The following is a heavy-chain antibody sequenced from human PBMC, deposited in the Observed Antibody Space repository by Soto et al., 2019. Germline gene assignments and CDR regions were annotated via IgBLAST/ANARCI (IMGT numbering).Heavy chain of an antibody. CDR2: IGTSGKTI. CDR3: ARDPAIYSGKFDYGLDV. Sequence: GGSLRLSCAVSGFTFSSYEMNWVRQAPGKGLEWVSYIGTSGKTIYYADSVRGRFTISIDNAKNSLYLQMNSLRAEDTAVYFCARDPAIYSGKFDYGLDVWGRGTTVTVSS. V-gene: IGHV3-48*03. J-gene: IGHJ6*02. D-gene: IGHD4-4*01. CDR1: GFTFSSYE.